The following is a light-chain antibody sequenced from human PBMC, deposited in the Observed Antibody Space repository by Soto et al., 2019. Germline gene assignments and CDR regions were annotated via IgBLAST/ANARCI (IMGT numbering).Light chain of an antibody. CDR1: QSVSSN. J-gene: IGKJ1*01. CDR2: CAS. CDR3: QQSYSTPWT. Sequence: EIVMTQSPATLSVSPGERATLSCRASQSVSSNLAWYQKKPGQGPRLLIYCASTRATGIPARFSGSGSGTDFTLTISSLQPEDFATYYCQQSYSTPWTFGQGTKVDIK. V-gene: IGKV3-15*01.